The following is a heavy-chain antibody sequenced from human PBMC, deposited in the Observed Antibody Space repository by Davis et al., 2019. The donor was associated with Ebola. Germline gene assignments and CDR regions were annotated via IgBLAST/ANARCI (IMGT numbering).Heavy chain of an antibody. V-gene: IGHV5-51*01. CDR1: GYSFASYW. Sequence: GESLKISCKGSGYSFASYWIAWVRQMPGKGLEWMGILYPGDSDTRYSPSFPGQVTISADKSISTAYLQWSSLKASDTAMYYGARWTASRTDCGGDCFPGLDYWGQGTLVTVSS. J-gene: IGHJ4*02. CDR2: LYPGDSDT. CDR3: ARWTASRTDCGGDCFPGLDY. D-gene: IGHD2-21*01.